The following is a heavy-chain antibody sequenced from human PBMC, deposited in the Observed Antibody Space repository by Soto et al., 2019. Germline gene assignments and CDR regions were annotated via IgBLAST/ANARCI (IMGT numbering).Heavy chain of an antibody. J-gene: IGHJ4*02. D-gene: IGHD3-3*01. V-gene: IGHV1-69*13. CDR3: ARDFDFWSGPARMGYFDY. CDR1: GGTFSSYA. Sequence: GASVKVSCKSSGGTFSSYAISCVRQAPGQGLEWMGGIIPIFGTANYAQKFQGRVTITADESTSTAYMELSSLRSEDTAVYYCARDFDFWSGPARMGYFDYWGQGTLVTVSS. CDR2: IIPIFGTA.